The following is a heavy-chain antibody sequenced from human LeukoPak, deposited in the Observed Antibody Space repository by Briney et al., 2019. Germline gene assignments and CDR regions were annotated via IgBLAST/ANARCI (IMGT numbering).Heavy chain of an antibody. Sequence: GGSLRLSCAASGFTFSSYGMHWVRQAPGKGLEWVAFIRYDGSKKDYADSVKGRFTISRDNSKNAPYLQMDSLRADDTAMYYCARVVQQATPSWGQGTLVTVSS. D-gene: IGHD6-13*01. V-gene: IGHV3-30*02. CDR1: GFTFSSYG. CDR3: ARVVQQATPS. CDR2: IRYDGSKK. J-gene: IGHJ4*02.